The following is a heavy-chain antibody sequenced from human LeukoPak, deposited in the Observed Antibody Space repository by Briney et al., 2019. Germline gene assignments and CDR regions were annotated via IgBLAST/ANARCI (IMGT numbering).Heavy chain of an antibody. CDR1: GFTVSSYY. J-gene: IGHJ4*02. CDR3: AREGGYDFWSGYYSGELDY. CDR2: VYKDGKM. D-gene: IGHD3-3*01. Sequence: QTGGSLRLSCAASGFTVSSYYMNWVRQAPGKGLEWVSVVYKDGKMSYIDSVKGRFAISRDTSKNTLHLQMNSLRAEDTAVYYCAREGGYDFWSGYYSGELDYWGQGTLVTVSS. V-gene: IGHV3-53*01.